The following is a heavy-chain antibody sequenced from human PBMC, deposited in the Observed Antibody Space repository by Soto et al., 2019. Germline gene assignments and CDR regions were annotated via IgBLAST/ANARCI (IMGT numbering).Heavy chain of an antibody. CDR3: ARGTDMVSNFDS. D-gene: IGHD2-2*01. CDR1: GGTFSSYA. Sequence: SVKVSCKASGGTFSSYAISWVRQAPGQGLEWMGGIIPIFGTANYAQKFQGRVTITADESTSTAYMELSSLRSEDTAVYYCARGTDMVSNFDSWGQGTMVTVSS. J-gene: IGHJ4*02. CDR2: IIPIFGTA. V-gene: IGHV1-69*13.